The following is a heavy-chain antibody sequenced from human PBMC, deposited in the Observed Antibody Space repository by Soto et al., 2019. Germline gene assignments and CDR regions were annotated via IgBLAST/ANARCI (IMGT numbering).Heavy chain of an antibody. CDR2: INAGNGNT. V-gene: IGHV1-3*01. Sequence: AAVKVSCKASGYTFTSYAMHWVRQAPGQRLEWMGWINAGNGNTKYSQKFQGRVTITRDTSASTAYMELSSLRSEDTAVYYCARLTYDSSGYYYFDYWGEGILVTVSS. J-gene: IGHJ4*02. CDR1: GYTFTSYA. D-gene: IGHD3-22*01. CDR3: ARLTYDSSGYYYFDY.